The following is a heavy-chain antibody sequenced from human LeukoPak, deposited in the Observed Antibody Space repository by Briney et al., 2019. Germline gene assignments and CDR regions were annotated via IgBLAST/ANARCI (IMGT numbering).Heavy chain of an antibody. J-gene: IGHJ4*02. V-gene: IGHV3-48*01. CDR2: ISSSSSTI. CDR3: ARDDFWSGYSYYFDY. CDR1: GFTFSSYS. Sequence: GGSLRLSCAASGFTFSSYSMNWVRQAPGKGLEWVSYISSSSSTIYYADSVKGRFTISRDNAKNSLYLQMNSLRAEDTAVYYCARDDFWSGYSYYFDYWGQGTLVTVSS. D-gene: IGHD3-3*01.